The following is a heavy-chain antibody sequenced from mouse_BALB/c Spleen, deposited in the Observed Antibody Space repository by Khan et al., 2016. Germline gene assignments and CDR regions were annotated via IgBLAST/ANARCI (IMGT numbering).Heavy chain of an antibody. CDR1: GYTFTNYG. CDR3: AEDYYGSNWFAY. Sequence: LQLVQSGPELKKPGETVKISCKASGYTFTNYGMNWVKQAPGKGLKWMGWINTNTGEPTYAEEFKGRFAFSLETSASTAYLQINNLKNEDTATYFCAEDYYGSNWFAYWGQGTLVTVSA. V-gene: IGHV9-3*02. J-gene: IGHJ3*01. CDR2: INTNTGEP. D-gene: IGHD1-1*01.